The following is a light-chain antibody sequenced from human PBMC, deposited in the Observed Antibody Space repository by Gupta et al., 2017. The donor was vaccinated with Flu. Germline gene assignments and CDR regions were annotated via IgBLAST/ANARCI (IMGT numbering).Light chain of an antibody. J-gene: IGKJ4*01. CDR2: DAS. Sequence: DVQITQSPSSLSASVGDRVTITCQASQDIRNYLNWYQQKPGKAPKLLIYDASTLETGVPTRFSGSGSGTHFNLIITSLQPEDFATYYCQQYVYFPRSFGGGAKVDIK. CDR3: QQYVYFPRS. CDR1: QDIRNY. V-gene: IGKV1-33*01.